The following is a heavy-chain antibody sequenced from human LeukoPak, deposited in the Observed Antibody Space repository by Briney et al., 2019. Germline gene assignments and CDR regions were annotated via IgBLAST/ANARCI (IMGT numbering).Heavy chain of an antibody. J-gene: IGHJ1*01. CDR3: AKGPLYYYDSSGYFQH. D-gene: IGHD3-22*01. CDR1: GFTFGDHA. V-gene: IGHV3-9*01. Sequence: PGRSLRLSCAASGFTFGDHAMPWVRHAPGKGLEWVPGISWNIGSIGYADSVKGRFTISRDNAKNSLYLQMNSLRAEDTALYYCAKGPLYYYDSSGYFQHWGQGTLVTVSS. CDR2: ISWNIGSI.